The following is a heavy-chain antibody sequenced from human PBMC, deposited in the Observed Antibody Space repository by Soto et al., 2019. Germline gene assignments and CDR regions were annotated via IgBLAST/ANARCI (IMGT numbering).Heavy chain of an antibody. V-gene: IGHV3-9*01. CDR1: GSTFDDYT. CDR2: ITWNSDKI. J-gene: IGHJ4*02. Sequence: EIQLVESGGGLVQPGGSRRLSCTASGSTFDDYTMYWVRQAPGKGLEWVSGITWNSDKIDYADSVKGRFSISRDNAKNSLYLQMDSLTTADTATYYCAKSLVNFCYSAYRPMDSGGQGTLVTVSS. D-gene: IGHD2-15*01. CDR3: AKSLVNFCYSAYRPMDS.